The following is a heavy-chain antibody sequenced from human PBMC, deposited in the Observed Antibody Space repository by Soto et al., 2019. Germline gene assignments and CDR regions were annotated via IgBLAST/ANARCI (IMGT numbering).Heavy chain of an antibody. CDR3: ARGDAGYYGMDV. J-gene: IGHJ6*02. V-gene: IGHV4-30-2*01. CDR2: SFHSGST. CDR1: GGSISSGGYF. Sequence: SETLSLTCAVSGGSISSGGYFWSRIRQPPGKGLEWIGYSFHSGSTSYNPPLKSRVIISVDRSKNQFSLELNSVTTADTAVYYCARGDAGYYGMDVWGQGITVTVSS.